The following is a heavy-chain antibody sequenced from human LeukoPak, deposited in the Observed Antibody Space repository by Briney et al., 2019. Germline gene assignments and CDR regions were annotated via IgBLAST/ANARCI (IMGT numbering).Heavy chain of an antibody. CDR2: IWYDGSNK. Sequence: GGSLRLSCAASGFTFSSYGMHWVRQAPGKGLEWVAVIWYDGSNKYYADSVKGRFTISRDNSKNTLYLQMNTLRAEDTAVYYCAKDLSGGSQYYFDYWGQGTLVTVSS. CDR1: GFTFSSYG. V-gene: IGHV3-33*06. J-gene: IGHJ4*02. D-gene: IGHD2-15*01. CDR3: AKDLSGGSQYYFDY.